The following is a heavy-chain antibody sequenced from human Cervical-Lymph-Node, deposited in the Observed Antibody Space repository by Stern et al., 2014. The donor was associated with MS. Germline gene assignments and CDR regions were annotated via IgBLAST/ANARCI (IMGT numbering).Heavy chain of an antibody. Sequence: VQLVESGAEVKKPGASVKVSCKASGYIFSVYYMHWVRLAPGQGPEWMGWINPKSGGTQYAQKFKGRVTMTRDTSTNTAYMDLSRLRSDDTAIYYCARDREEQYLGISYYFNYWGQGTLVTVSS. D-gene: IGHD6-13*01. CDR3: ARDREEQYLGISYYFNY. V-gene: IGHV1-2*02. CDR1: GYIFSVYY. CDR2: INPKSGGT. J-gene: IGHJ4*02.